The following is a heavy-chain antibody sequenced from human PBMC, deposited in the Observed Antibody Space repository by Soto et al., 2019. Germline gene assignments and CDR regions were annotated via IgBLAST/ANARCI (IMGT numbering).Heavy chain of an antibody. D-gene: IGHD5-18*01. Sequence: QVQLQQWGAGLLKPSETLSLTCAVYGGSFSGYYWSWIRQSPGKGLEWIGEINHSGSTDYNPSLNSRVTISVDTSKNQLALKLSSVTAADTAVYYCARGTTRGYSYGYHYFDYWGQGTLVTVSS. CDR3: ARGTTRGYSYGYHYFDY. CDR1: GGSFSGYY. CDR2: INHSGST. J-gene: IGHJ4*02. V-gene: IGHV4-34*01.